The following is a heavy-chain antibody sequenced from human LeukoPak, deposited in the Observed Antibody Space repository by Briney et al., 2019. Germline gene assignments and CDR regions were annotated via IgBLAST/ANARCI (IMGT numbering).Heavy chain of an antibody. D-gene: IGHD3-10*01. J-gene: IGHJ3*02. CDR2: IYYSGST. Sequence: SETLSLTCTVSGGSISSGDYYRSWIRQPPGRGLEWIGYIYYSGSTYYNPSLKSRVTISVGTSKNQFSLRLTSVTAADTAVYYCARLHGSGSYGNAFDIWGQGTMVTVSS. CDR1: GGSISSGDYY. V-gene: IGHV4-30-4*01. CDR3: ARLHGSGSYGNAFDI.